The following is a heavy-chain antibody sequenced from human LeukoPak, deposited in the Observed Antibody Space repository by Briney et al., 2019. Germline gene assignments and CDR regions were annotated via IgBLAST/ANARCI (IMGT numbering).Heavy chain of an antibody. J-gene: IGHJ4*02. CDR1: GFTFDDYA. V-gene: IGHV3-9*01. CDR2: ISWNSGSI. D-gene: IGHD3-3*01. Sequence: PGRSLRLSCAASGFTFDDYAMHWVRQAPGKGLEWVSGISWNSGSIGYADSVKGRFTISRDNAKNSLYLQMNSLRAEDTAVYYCARATTIFGVVTHFDYWGQGTLVTVSS. CDR3: ARATTIFGVVTHFDY.